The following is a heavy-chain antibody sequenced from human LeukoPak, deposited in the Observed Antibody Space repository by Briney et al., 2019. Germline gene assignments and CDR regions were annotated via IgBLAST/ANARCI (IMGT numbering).Heavy chain of an antibody. CDR3: AGHTWGNGTDV. CDR2: IYYSGST. V-gene: IGHV4-59*08. J-gene: IGHJ6*02. Sequence: SETLSLTCTVSGGSISGYYWSWIRQPPGKGLELIGYIYYSGSTNYNPSLKSRVTISVDTSKNQFSLKLSSATTADTAVYYCAGHTWGNGTDVWGQGTTVAVSS. CDR1: GGSISGYY. D-gene: IGHD3-16*01.